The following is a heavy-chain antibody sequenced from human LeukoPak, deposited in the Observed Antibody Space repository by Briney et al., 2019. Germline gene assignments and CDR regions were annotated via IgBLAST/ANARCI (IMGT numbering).Heavy chain of an antibody. Sequence: SETLSLTCTVSGGSVSSGSYYWSWIRQPPGKGLEWIGYIYYSGSTNYNPSLKSRVTISVDTSKNQFSLKLSSVTAADTAVYYCARDSGSIDYWGQGTLVTVSS. CDR3: ARDSGSIDY. CDR1: GGSVSSGSYY. J-gene: IGHJ4*02. D-gene: IGHD1-26*01. CDR2: IYYSGST. V-gene: IGHV4-61*01.